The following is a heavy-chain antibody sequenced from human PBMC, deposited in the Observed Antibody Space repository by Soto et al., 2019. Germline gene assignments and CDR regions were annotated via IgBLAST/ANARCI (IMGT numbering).Heavy chain of an antibody. J-gene: IGHJ5*02. Sequence: VQLVQSGAEVKKPGASVKVSCKASGYTFTSYGISWVRQAPGQGLEWMGWISAYNGNTNYAQKLQGRVTMTTDTSTSTAYMELRSLRSDDTAVYYCARESPGLGVVVPAANWFDPWGQGTLVTVSS. CDR3: ARESPGLGVVVPAANWFDP. V-gene: IGHV1-18*01. CDR1: GYTFTSYG. D-gene: IGHD2-2*01. CDR2: ISAYNGNT.